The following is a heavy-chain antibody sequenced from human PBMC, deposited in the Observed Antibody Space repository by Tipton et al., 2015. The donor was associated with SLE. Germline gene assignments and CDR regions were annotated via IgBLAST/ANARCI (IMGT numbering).Heavy chain of an antibody. Sequence: LRLSCTVSGGSISRGSYFWTWIRQYPGKNLEWIGYISYSGNAYYTHYNPSLKSRVTMSIDTSQNQFSLELNSVTAADTAVYYCATITLYSPASFDIWGQGTLVTVSS. V-gene: IGHV4-31*03. J-gene: IGHJ3*02. D-gene: IGHD1-14*01. CDR1: GGSISRGSYF. CDR2: ISYSGNAYYT. CDR3: ATITLYSPASFDI.